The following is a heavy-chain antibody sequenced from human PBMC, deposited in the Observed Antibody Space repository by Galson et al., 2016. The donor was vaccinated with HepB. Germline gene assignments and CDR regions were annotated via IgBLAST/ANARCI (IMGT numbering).Heavy chain of an antibody. CDR1: GFTFSSYA. CDR3: AKDPIIQLPIQSYYYYYGMDV. D-gene: IGHD2-2*01. CDR2: ISGSGGNT. V-gene: IGHV3-23*01. Sequence: SLRLSCAASGFTFSSYAMSWVRQAPGKGLEWVSAISGSGGNTKYADSVKGRFTISRDKSKNTLFLQMNSLRAEDTAVYYCAKDPIIQLPIQSYYYYYGMDVWGHGTTVTVSS. J-gene: IGHJ6*02.